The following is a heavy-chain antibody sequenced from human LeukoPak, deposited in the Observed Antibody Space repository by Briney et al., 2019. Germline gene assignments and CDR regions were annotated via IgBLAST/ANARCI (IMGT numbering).Heavy chain of an antibody. V-gene: IGHV3-30-3*01. Sequence: GGSLRLSRAASGFTFSSYAMHWVRQAPGKGLEWVAVISYDGSNKYYADSVKGRFTISRDNSKNTLYLQMNSLRAEDTAVYYCARAYYDFWSGPDYWGQGTLVTVSS. J-gene: IGHJ4*02. CDR2: ISYDGSNK. CDR1: GFTFSSYA. D-gene: IGHD3-3*01. CDR3: ARAYYDFWSGPDY.